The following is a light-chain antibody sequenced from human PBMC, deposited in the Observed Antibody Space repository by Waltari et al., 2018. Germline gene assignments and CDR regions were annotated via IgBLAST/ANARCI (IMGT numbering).Light chain of an antibody. J-gene: IGKJ5*01. V-gene: IGKV2-30*02. CDR3: MQATHWPPT. Sequence: DVVMTQSPLSLPVPLGHPASVSSSSSQRLVHSDRKIYLNWFQQKPGHSPRRLIYKFSNRYSGVPDRFSGSGSGTDFTLKINRVEAEDVGVYYCMQATHWPPTFGQGTRLEIK. CDR1: QRLVHSDRKIY. CDR2: KFS.